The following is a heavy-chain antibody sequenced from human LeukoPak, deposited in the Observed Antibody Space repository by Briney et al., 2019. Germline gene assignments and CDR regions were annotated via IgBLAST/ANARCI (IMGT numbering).Heavy chain of an antibody. CDR2: TYYRSKWYI. Sequence: SQTLSLACVISGDSVSSDSATWNWIRQSPSRGLEWLGRTYYRSKWYIDYAVSVKSRITINPDTSKNQFSLQLNSVTPEDTAIYYCARDTLRGNYFDCWGQGTPVTVSS. D-gene: IGHD3-10*01. J-gene: IGHJ4*02. CDR3: ARDTLRGNYFDC. CDR1: GDSVSSDSAT. V-gene: IGHV6-1*01.